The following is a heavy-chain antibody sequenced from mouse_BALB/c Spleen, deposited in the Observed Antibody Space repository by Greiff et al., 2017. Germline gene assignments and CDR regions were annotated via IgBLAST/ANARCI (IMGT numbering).Heavy chain of an antibody. CDR1: GYAFSSSW. Sequence: QVQLQQSGPELVKPGALVKISCKASGYAFSSSWMNWVKQRPGQGLEWIGRIYPGDGDTNYNGKFKGKATLTADKSSSTAYMQLSSLTSVDSAVYFCAGQWAWFAYWGQGTLVTVSA. CDR3: AGQWAWFAY. J-gene: IGHJ3*01. V-gene: IGHV1-82*01. CDR2: IYPGDGDT. D-gene: IGHD3-3*01.